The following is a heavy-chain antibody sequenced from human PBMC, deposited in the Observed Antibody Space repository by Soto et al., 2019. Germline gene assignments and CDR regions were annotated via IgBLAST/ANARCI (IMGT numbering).Heavy chain of an antibody. D-gene: IGHD6-13*01. CDR3: ARHGPIAAAGTVFDY. CDR1: GGSISSYY. V-gene: IGHV4-59*08. Sequence: SETLSLTCTVSGGSISSYYWSWIRQPPGKGLEWIGYIYYSGSTNYNPSLKSRVTISVDTSKNQFSLKLSSVTAADTAVYYFARHGPIAAAGTVFDYSGQGTLVTVSS. J-gene: IGHJ4*02. CDR2: IYYSGST.